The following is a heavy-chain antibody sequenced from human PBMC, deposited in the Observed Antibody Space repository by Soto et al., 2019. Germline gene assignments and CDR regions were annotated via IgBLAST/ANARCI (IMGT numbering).Heavy chain of an antibody. D-gene: IGHD3-16*01. CDR3: ARVFFAGDGGGEGYYYLDY. Sequence: SETLSLTCTVSGGSISSGDYYWSWIRQPPGKGLEWIGYIYYSGSTYYNPSLKSRVTISVDTSKNQFSLKLSSVTAADTAVFYCARVFFAGDGGGEGYYYLDYWGQGTLVTVSP. V-gene: IGHV4-30-4*01. CDR1: GGSISSGDYY. CDR2: IYYSGST. J-gene: IGHJ4*02.